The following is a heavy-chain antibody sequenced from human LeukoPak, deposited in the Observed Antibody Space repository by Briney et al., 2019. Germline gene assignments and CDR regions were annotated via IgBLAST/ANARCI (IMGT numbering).Heavy chain of an antibody. CDR1: GGSISSYY. CDR2: IYYSGST. J-gene: IGHJ3*02. V-gene: IGHV4-59*08. Sequence: PSETLSLTCTVSGGSISSYYWSWIRQPPGKGLEWIGYIYYSGSTNYNPSLKSRVTISVDTSKNQFSLKLSSVTAADTAVYYCARITTAMALGYAFDIWGQGTMVTVSS. CDR3: ARITTAMALGYAFDI. D-gene: IGHD5-18*01.